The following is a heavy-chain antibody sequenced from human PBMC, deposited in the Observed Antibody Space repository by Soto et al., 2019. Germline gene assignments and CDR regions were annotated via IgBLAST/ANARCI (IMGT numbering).Heavy chain of an antibody. Sequence: ASVKVSCKASGYTFTSYYMHWVRQAPGQGLEWMGIINPSGGSTSYAQKFQGRVTMTRDTSTSTVYMELSSLRSEDTAVYYCARDLQNFWSGYYYYYYGMDVWGQGTTVTVSS. J-gene: IGHJ6*02. CDR2: INPSGGST. CDR3: ARDLQNFWSGYYYYYYGMDV. V-gene: IGHV1-46*01. D-gene: IGHD3-3*01. CDR1: GYTFTSYY.